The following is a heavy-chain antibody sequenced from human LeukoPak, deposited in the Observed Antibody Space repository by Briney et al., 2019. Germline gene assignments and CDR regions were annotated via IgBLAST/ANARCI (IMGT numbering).Heavy chain of an antibody. CDR3: ARVAYGSGSRLIDC. J-gene: IGHJ4*02. CDR2: INHSGST. CDR1: GGSFSGYY. Sequence: SETLSLTCAVYGGSFSGYYWSWIRQPPGKGLEWIGEINHSGSTNYNPSLKSRVTISVDKSKNQFSLKLSSVTAADTAVYYCARVAYGSGSRLIDCWGQGTLVTISS. D-gene: IGHD3-10*01. V-gene: IGHV4-34*01.